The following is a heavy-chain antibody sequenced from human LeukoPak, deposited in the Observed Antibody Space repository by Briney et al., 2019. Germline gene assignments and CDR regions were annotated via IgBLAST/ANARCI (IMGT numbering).Heavy chain of an antibody. Sequence: GGSLRLSCAASGFSISDHYMSRIRQSPGKGLEWISYVTSSGSSTKYADSVKGRFTISRGNAKNSVALQMNSLRAEDTAVYYCTRERRGSYYAFESWGQGTLVTVSS. CDR2: VTSSGSST. CDR3: TRERRGSYYAFES. J-gene: IGHJ4*02. V-gene: IGHV3-11*01. CDR1: GFSISDHY. D-gene: IGHD3-10*01.